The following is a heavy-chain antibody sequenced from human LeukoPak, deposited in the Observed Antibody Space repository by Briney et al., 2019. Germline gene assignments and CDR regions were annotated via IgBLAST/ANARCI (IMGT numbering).Heavy chain of an antibody. Sequence: SETLSLTCTVSGRSISSYFWSWIRQSPGQRRECIGFVYYSGSSNYNPSLKSRVTILMDTSKNQFSLTLTSVTAADTAVYFCARQGGWYYPFDFWGQGTLVSVSA. CDR3: ARQGGWYYPFDF. CDR2: VYYSGSS. J-gene: IGHJ4*02. D-gene: IGHD6-19*01. CDR1: GRSISSYF. V-gene: IGHV4-59*08.